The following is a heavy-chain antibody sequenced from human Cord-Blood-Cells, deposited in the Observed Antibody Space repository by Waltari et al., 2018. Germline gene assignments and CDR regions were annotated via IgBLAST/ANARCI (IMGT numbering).Heavy chain of an antibody. Sequence: QVQLQQWGAGLLKPSETLSLTCAVYGGSFSGYYWSWIRQPPGKGLEWIGEINHSGSTNYNPSLKSRVTISVDTSKNQFSLKLSSVTAADTAVYYCARGQSLIAATYFDYWGQGTLVTVSS. CDR1: GGSFSGYY. CDR3: ARGQSLIAATYFDY. V-gene: IGHV4-34*01. CDR2: INHSGST. J-gene: IGHJ4*02. D-gene: IGHD6-13*01.